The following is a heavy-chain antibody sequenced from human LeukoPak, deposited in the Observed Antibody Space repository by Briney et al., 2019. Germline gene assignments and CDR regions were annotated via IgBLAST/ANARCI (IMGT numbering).Heavy chain of an antibody. V-gene: IGHV3-23*01. J-gene: IGHJ4*02. CDR2: ISGSGGST. D-gene: IGHD3-22*01. CDR1: GFTFSSYA. Sequence: PGGSLRLSXAASGFTFSSYAMSWVRQAPGKGLEWVSAISGSGGSTYYADSVKGRFTISRDNSKNTLCLQMNSLRAEDTAVYYCAKDENYYDSSGYYHRPDYWGQGTLVTVSS. CDR3: AKDENYYDSSGYYHRPDY.